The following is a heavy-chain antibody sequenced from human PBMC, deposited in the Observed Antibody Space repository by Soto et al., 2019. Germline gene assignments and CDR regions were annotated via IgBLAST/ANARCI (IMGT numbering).Heavy chain of an antibody. CDR3: AGTPYCSGGSCYSGAYNWFDP. CDR2: IYYSGST. J-gene: IGHJ5*02. Sequence: QVQLQESGPGLVKPSQTLSLTCTVSGGSISSGGYYWSWIRQHPGKGLEWIGYIYYSGSTYYNPSLKSRVTISVDTSKNQFSLKLSSVTAADTAVYYCAGTPYCSGGSCYSGAYNWFDPWGQGTLVTVSS. D-gene: IGHD2-15*01. CDR1: GGSISSGGYY. V-gene: IGHV4-31*03.